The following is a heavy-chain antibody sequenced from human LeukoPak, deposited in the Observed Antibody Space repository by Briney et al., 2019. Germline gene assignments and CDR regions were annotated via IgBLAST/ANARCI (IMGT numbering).Heavy chain of an antibody. CDR3: ARILYAVY. CDR2: ISSNGGST. CDR1: GFTFSSYG. D-gene: IGHD2-8*01. J-gene: IGHJ4*02. Sequence: GGSLRLSCAASGFTFSSYGMSWVRQAPGKGPEYVSAISSNGGSTYYANSVKGRFTISRDNSKNTLYLQMGSLRAEDMAVYYCARILYAVYWGQGTLVTVSS. V-gene: IGHV3-64*01.